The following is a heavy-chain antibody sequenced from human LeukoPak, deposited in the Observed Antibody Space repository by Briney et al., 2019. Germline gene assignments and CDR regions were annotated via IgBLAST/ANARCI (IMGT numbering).Heavy chain of an antibody. Sequence: PSETLSLTCTVSGGSISGYYWSWIRQPPGKGLEWIGYIYYSGSTNYNPSLKSRVTISVDTSKNQFSLKLSSVTAADTAVYYWARCGSGSYYYYYYMDVWGKGTTVTISS. D-gene: IGHD3-10*01. CDR1: GGSISGYY. V-gene: IGHV4-59*01. CDR3: ARCGSGSYYYYYYMDV. J-gene: IGHJ6*03. CDR2: IYYSGST.